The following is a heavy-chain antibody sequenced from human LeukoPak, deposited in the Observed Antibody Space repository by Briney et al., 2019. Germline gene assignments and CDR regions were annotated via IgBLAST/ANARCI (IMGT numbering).Heavy chain of an antibody. CDR3: AKDIHGDYGGLDY. CDR2: IINSGATT. J-gene: IGHJ4*02. Sequence: AGGSLRLSCAASGFTFSSYAMTWVRQAPGKGLEWVSTIINSGATTYYADSVKGRFTISRDNPKNTLDLQMNSLRAEDTAAYYCAKDIHGDYGGLDYWGQGTLVTVSS. D-gene: IGHD4-17*01. V-gene: IGHV3-23*01. CDR1: GFTFSSYA.